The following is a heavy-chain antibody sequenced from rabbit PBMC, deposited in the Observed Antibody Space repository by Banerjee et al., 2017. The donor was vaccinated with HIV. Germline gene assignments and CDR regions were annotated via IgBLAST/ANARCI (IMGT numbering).Heavy chain of an antibody. J-gene: IGHJ4*01. D-gene: IGHD2-1*01. CDR3: VVGYDDYAVNL. V-gene: IGHV1S45*01. CDR2: INIVTGKP. CDR1: GVSLSDKDV. Sequence: EQLEESGGGLVKPEGSLTLTCKASGVSLSDKDVMCWVRQAPGKGLEWIACINIVTGKPVYANWAKGRVTISKTSSPTVTLQMTSLTAADTATYFCVVGYDDYAVNLWGQGTLVTVS.